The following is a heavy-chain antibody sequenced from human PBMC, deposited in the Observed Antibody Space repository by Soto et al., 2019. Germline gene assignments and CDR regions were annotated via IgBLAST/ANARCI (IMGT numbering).Heavy chain of an antibody. J-gene: IGHJ3*02. V-gene: IGHV1-69*01. CDR1: GGTFSSYA. D-gene: IGHD3-10*01. Sequence: QVQLVQSGAEVKKTGSSVKVSCKASGGTFSSYAISWVRQAPGQGLEWMGGIIHIIGTANYAQKFQGRVTITADESTSTAYRELSSLRSEDTAVYYCAGDSRSPLVMVPAFDICGQGTIVTVSS. CDR3: AGDSRSPLVMVPAFDI. CDR2: IIHIIGTA.